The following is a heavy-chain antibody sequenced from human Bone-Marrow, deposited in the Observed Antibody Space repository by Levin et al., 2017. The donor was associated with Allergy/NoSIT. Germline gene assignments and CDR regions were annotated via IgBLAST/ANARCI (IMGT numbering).Heavy chain of an antibody. CDR3: AREGSGYGDPYDAFDI. D-gene: IGHD4-17*01. CDR2: ISYDGSNK. V-gene: IGHV3-30-3*01. CDR1: GFTFSSYA. J-gene: IGHJ3*02. Sequence: GESLKISCAASGFTFSSYAMHWVRQAPGKGLEWVAVISYDGSNKYYADSVKGRFTISRDNSKNTLYLQMNSLRAEDTAVYYCAREGSGYGDPYDAFDIWGQGTMVTVSS.